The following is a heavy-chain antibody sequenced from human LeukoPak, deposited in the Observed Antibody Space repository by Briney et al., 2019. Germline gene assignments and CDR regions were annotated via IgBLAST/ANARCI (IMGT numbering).Heavy chain of an antibody. J-gene: IGHJ6*02. V-gene: IGHV4-59*08. CDR2: FSYSGST. Sequence: SETLSLTCTVSGGSITSDYWSWIRQSPGKGLEWIGYFSYSGSTHYSPSLTSRVAISVDTSRDQFSLKLKSVTAADTAMYYCARADESLVYGMDVWGQGTTVIVSS. CDR1: GGSITSDY. CDR3: ARADESLVYGMDV.